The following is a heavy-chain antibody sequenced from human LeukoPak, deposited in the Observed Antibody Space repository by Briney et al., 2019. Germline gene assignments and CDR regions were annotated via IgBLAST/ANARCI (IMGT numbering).Heavy chain of an antibody. CDR2: ISYDGSDT. CDR1: GITFINHA. D-gene: IGHD1-26*01. CDR3: ARDRTLGSGSYGD. J-gene: IGHJ4*02. Sequence: GGSLRLSCAASGITFINHAMDWVRQAPGKGLEWVAVISYDGSDTYYADSVKGRFTISRDNSKNTLYLQMNSLRAEDTAVYYCARDRTLGSGSYGDWGQGTLVTVSS. V-gene: IGHV3-30*14.